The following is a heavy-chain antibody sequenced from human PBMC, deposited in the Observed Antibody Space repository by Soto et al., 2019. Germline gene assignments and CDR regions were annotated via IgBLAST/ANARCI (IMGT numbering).Heavy chain of an antibody. V-gene: IGHV1-69*01. CDR1: GDTFNSYA. CDR2: IIPAFGTA. D-gene: IGHD3-10*01. J-gene: IGHJ4*02. Sequence: QVQLVQSGAEVRKPGSSVKVSCQASGDTFNSYAINWVRQAPGQGLEFMGGIIPAFGTANFAQKFQGRVTITADDSTSTAYMELGSLRSEDTAIYYCVRVPGTMVRGHSFDQWGQGTLVTVSS. CDR3: VRVPGTMVRGHSFDQ.